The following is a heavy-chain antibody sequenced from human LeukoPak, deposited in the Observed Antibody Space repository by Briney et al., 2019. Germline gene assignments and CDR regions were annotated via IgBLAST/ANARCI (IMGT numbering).Heavy chain of an antibody. CDR2: INHSGST. J-gene: IGHJ6*02. Sequence: SETLSLTCAVYGGSFSGYYWSWIRQPPGKGLEWTGEINHSGSTNYNPSLKSRVTISVDTSKNQFSLKLSSVTAADTAVYYCARGRAIFGVAYYYYGMDVWGQGTTVTVSS. D-gene: IGHD3-3*01. CDR1: GGSFSGYY. CDR3: ARGRAIFGVAYYYYGMDV. V-gene: IGHV4-34*01.